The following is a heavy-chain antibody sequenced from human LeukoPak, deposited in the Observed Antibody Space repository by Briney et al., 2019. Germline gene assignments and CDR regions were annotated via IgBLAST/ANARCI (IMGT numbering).Heavy chain of an antibody. CDR3: ARDIRGDSSGYYPDY. CDR1: GYTFTSYG. Sequence: VASVNVSCKASGYTFTSYGISWVRQAPGQGLEWMGWISAYNGNTNYAQKLQGRVTMTTDTSTSTAYMELRSLRSDDTAVYYCARDIRGDSSGYYPDYWGQGTLVTVSS. V-gene: IGHV1-18*01. CDR2: ISAYNGNT. J-gene: IGHJ4*02. D-gene: IGHD3-22*01.